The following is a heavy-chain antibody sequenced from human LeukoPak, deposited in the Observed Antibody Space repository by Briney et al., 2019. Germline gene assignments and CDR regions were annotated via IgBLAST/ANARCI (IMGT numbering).Heavy chain of an antibody. D-gene: IGHD1-26*01. CDR3: ARGSGSYYLHSWFDP. J-gene: IGHJ5*02. Sequence: PGGSLRLSCAASGFTFSSYAMHWVRQAPGKGLKYVSAISSNGGSTYYANSVKGRFTISRDNSKNTLYLQMGSLRAEDMAVYYCARGSGSYYLHSWFDPWGQGTLVTVSS. V-gene: IGHV3-64*01. CDR2: ISSNGGST. CDR1: GFTFSSYA.